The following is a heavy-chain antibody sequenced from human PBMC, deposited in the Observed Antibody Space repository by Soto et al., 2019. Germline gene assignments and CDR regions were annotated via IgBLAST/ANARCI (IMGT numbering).Heavy chain of an antibody. CDR2: IYYSGST. J-gene: IGHJ5*02. Sequence: QVQLQESGPGLVKPSETLSLTCTVSGGSISSYYWSWIRQPPGKGLEWIGYIYYSGSTNYNPSLTSRVTISVDTSKNQFSLKLSSVTAADTAVYYCARAFWGIVEHNNWFDPWGQGTLVTVSS. D-gene: IGHD1-26*01. V-gene: IGHV4-59*01. CDR3: ARAFWGIVEHNNWFDP. CDR1: GGSISSYY.